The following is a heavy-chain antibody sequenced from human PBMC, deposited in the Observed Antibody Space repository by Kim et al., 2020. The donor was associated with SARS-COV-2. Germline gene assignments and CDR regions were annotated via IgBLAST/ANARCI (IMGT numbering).Heavy chain of an antibody. V-gene: IGHV3-30*18. D-gene: IGHD3-10*01. CDR3: AKAVQGVITTHRNYMDV. J-gene: IGHJ6*03. CDR2: ISYDGSNK. CDR1: GFTFSSYG. Sequence: GGSLRLSCAASGFTFSSYGMHWVRQAPGKGLEWVAVISYDGSNKYYADSVKGRFTISRDNSKNTLYLQMNSLRAEDTAVYYCAKAVQGVITTHRNYMDVWGKGTTVTVSS.